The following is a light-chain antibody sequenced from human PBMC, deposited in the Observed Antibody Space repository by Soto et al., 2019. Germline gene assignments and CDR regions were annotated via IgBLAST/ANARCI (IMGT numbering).Light chain of an antibody. CDR1: NIGSKS. V-gene: IGLV3-21*01. CDR2: YDS. Sequence: VLTQPPSVSVAPGKTARITCGGNNIGSKSVHWYQQKPGQAPVLVIYYDSDRPSGIPERFSGSNSGNTATLTISRVEAGDEADYYCQVWAFGGGTKLTVL. CDR3: QVWA. J-gene: IGLJ2*01.